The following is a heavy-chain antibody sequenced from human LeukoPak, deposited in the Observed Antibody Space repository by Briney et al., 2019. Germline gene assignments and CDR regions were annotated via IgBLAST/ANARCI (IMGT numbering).Heavy chain of an antibody. CDR3: ARSIGLTGGGVDV. CDR1: GFTFSDYN. CDR2: ITNGGSTI. D-gene: IGHD3-9*01. J-gene: IGHJ6*02. V-gene: IGHV3-11*01. Sequence: GGSLRLSCAASGFTFSDYNMNWVRQAPGKALEWVSYITNGGSTIHHADCVKGRFTISRDNAKKTLYLQMNSLRAEDTAVYYCARSIGLTGGGVDVWGQGTTVTVSS.